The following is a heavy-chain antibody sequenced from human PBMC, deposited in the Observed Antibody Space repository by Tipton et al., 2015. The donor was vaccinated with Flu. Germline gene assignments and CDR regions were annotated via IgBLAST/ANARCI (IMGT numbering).Heavy chain of an antibody. CDR3: ARGSLGGYSYGYWAGYYFDY. Sequence: TLSLTCAVYGGSFSGYYWSWIRQPPGKGLEWIGEINHSGSTNYNPSLKSRVTISVGTSKNQFSLKLSSVTAADTAVYYCARGSLGGYSYGYWAGYYFDYWGQGTLVTVSS. CDR2: INHSGST. J-gene: IGHJ4*02. D-gene: IGHD5-18*01. CDR1: GGSFSGYY. V-gene: IGHV4-34*01.